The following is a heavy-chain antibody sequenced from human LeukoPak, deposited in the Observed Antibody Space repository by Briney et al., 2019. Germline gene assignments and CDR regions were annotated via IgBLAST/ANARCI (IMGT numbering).Heavy chain of an antibody. CDR3: ARDPHSGYSLNFDS. Sequence: SQTLSLTCAISGDRVSSNSAAWNWIRQSPSRGLEWLGRTYYRSKWYNDYAVSVKSRMTINPDTSKNQSSLQLNSVTPEDTAVYYCARDPHSGYSLNFDSWGQGTLVTVSS. CDR1: GDRVSSNSAA. J-gene: IGHJ4*02. V-gene: IGHV6-1*01. D-gene: IGHD5-12*01. CDR2: TYYRSKWYN.